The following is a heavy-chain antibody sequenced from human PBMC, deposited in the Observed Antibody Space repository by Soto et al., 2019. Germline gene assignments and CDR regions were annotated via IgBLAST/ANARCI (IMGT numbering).Heavy chain of an antibody. CDR1: GYTFSTYY. D-gene: IGHD4-17*01. J-gene: IGHJ5*02. CDR2: ITPSGGST. V-gene: IGHV1-46*01. CDR3: ARVIVPTTVTTSNWFDP. Sequence: QVQLVQSGADVKKPGASVKVSCKTSGYTFSTYYMHWVRQAPRQGLEWMGVITPSGGSTTYAQRFQGRVTMTSDTSTSTVYMELSNLRTDDTAVYYCARVIVPTTVTTSNWFDPWGQGTLVTVSS.